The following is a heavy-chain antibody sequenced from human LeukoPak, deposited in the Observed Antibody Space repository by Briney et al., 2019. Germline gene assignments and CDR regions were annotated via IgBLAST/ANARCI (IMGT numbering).Heavy chain of an antibody. Sequence: GGSLRLSCAASGFTFSSYSMNWVLQAPGKGLEWVSSISSSSSYIYYADSVKGRFTISRDNAKNSLYLQMNSLRAEDTAVYYCARGAPWAFDIWGQGTMVTVSS. V-gene: IGHV3-21*01. CDR2: ISSSSSYI. CDR3: ARGAPWAFDI. CDR1: GFTFSSYS. J-gene: IGHJ3*02.